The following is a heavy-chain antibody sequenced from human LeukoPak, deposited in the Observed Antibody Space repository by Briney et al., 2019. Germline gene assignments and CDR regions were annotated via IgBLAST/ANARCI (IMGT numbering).Heavy chain of an antibody. J-gene: IGHJ4*02. D-gene: IGHD3-10*01. CDR3: ARGHTVLLWFGELLTLDY. CDR1: GYTFTSYG. Sequence: ASVKVSCKASGYTFTSYGISWVRQAPGQGLEWRGWMSAYNGNTNYAQKLQGRVTMTTDTSPSTAYMELRSLRSDDTAVYYCARGHTVLLWFGELLTLDYWGQGTLVTVSS. V-gene: IGHV1-18*01. CDR2: MSAYNGNT.